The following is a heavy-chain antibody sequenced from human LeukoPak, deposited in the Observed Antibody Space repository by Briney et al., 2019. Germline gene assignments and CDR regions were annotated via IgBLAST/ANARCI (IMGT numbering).Heavy chain of an antibody. J-gene: IGHJ5*02. CDR2: INPSGGST. CDR3: AREGWIRFLEWLQPNWFDP. Sequence: GASVKVSCKASGYTFTSYYMHWVRQAPGQGLEWMGIINPSGGSTSYAQKFQGRVTMTRDMSTRTVYMELSSLRSEDTAVSYCAREGWIRFLEWLQPNWFDPWGQGTLVTVSS. V-gene: IGHV1-46*01. D-gene: IGHD3-3*01. CDR1: GYTFTSYY.